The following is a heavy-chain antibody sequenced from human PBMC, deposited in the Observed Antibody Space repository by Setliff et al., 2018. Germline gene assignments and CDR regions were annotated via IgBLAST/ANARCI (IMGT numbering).Heavy chain of an antibody. J-gene: IGHJ4*02. D-gene: IGHD2-8*01. CDR2: IGAYTGNT. CDR3: SRLVRYCTTTTCQSVPGAEV. CDR1: GYTLINYG. Sequence: ASVKVSCKASGYTLINYGISWVRQAPGQGLEWMEWIGAYTGNTNYAQKVQGRVTMTTDTSTSTAYMELRSRRSDDTAVYYCSRLVRYCTTTTCQSVPGAEVWGQGTLVTVSS. V-gene: IGHV1-18*01.